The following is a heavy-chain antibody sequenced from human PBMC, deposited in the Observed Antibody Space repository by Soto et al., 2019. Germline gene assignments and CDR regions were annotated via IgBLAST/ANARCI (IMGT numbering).Heavy chain of an antibody. V-gene: IGHV4-59*08. D-gene: IGHD6-13*01. Sequence: QVQLQESGPGLVKSSETLSLTCTVSGGSVSTYYWNWIRQSPGKGLEWIGYIYYNGNTNYNPSLKSRLTISIDTSKNQFSLKLTSVTAADTAVYYSARLTYSAEGWFATCGQGTLVTVSS. CDR3: ARLTYSAEGWFAT. J-gene: IGHJ5*02. CDR1: GGSVSTYY. CDR2: IYYNGNT.